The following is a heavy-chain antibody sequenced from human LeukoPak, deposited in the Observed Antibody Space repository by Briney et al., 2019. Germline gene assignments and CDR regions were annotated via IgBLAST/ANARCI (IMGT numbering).Heavy chain of an antibody. CDR3: ARDQEAFDY. V-gene: IGHV1-46*01. Sequence: ASVKVSCKASGGTFSSYAISWVRQAPGQGLEWMGMIYPRDGSTSYAQKFQGRVTVTRDTFTSTVHMELSGLRSEDTAVYYCARDQEAFDYWGQGTLVTVSS. CDR1: GGTFSSYA. CDR2: IYPRDGST. J-gene: IGHJ4*02.